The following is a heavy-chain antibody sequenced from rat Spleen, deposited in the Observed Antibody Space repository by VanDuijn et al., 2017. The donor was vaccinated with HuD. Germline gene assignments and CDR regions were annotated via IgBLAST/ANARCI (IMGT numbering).Heavy chain of an antibody. CDR2: ISPGGGNT. D-gene: IGHD4-3*01. J-gene: IGHJ3*01. CDR1: GFTFSNYD. Sequence: EVQLVESGGDLVQPGRSLKLSCAASGFTFSNYDMAWVRQDSTKGLEWVASISPGGGNTYYRDSAKGRFTVSRDNAKSTLYLQMDSLRSEDTATFYCVRQDTSGYSNWFTYWGQGTLVTVSS. CDR3: VRQDTSGYSNWFTY. V-gene: IGHV5S23*01.